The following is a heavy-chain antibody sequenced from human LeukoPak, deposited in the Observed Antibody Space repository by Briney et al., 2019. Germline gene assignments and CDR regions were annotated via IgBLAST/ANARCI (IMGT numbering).Heavy chain of an antibody. D-gene: IGHD2-15*01. CDR2: ISSSSSYI. Sequence: GSLRLSCAASGFTFSSYSMNWVRQAPGKGLEWVSSISSSSSYIYYADSVKGRFTISRDNAKNSLYLQMNSLRAEDTAVYYCARPPWGYCSGGSCLNWGQGTLVTVSS. CDR3: ARPPWGYCSGGSCLN. J-gene: IGHJ4*02. CDR1: GFTFSSYS. V-gene: IGHV3-21*01.